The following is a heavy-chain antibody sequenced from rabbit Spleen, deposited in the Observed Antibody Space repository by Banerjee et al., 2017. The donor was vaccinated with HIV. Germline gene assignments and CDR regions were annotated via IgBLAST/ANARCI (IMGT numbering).Heavy chain of an antibody. D-gene: IGHD8-1*01. J-gene: IGHJ6*01. V-gene: IGHV1S45*01. CDR2: INTATGKP. CDR3: ARDTASSFSSYGMDL. CDR1: GFSFSDRDV. Sequence: QEQLEESGRGLVKPEGSLTVTCTASGFSFSDRDVMCWVRQAPGKGLEWIACINTATGKPVYATWAEGRFTISTTSSTTVTLQMTSLTAADTATYFCARDTASSFSSYGMDLWGPGTLVTVS.